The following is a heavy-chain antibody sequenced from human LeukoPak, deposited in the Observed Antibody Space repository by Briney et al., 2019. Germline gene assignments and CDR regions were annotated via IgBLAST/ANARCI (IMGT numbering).Heavy chain of an antibody. CDR2: IYYDGSDK. D-gene: IGHD2-2*01. Sequence: RRSLRLSCAASGFTFNSYGMHWVRQAPGKGLEWLAVIYYDGSDKFYGDSVKGRFTISRDNSKNTLYLQMNSLRAEDTAVYYCARGGLTAAAIDYWGQGTLVTVSS. V-gene: IGHV3-33*01. CDR1: GFTFNSYG. CDR3: ARGGLTAAAIDY. J-gene: IGHJ4*02.